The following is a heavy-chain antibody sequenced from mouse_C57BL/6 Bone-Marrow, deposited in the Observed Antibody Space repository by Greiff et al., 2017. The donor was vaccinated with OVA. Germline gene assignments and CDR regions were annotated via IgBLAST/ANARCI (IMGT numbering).Heavy chain of an antibody. CDR3: ARGDYYGSSWYFDV. J-gene: IGHJ1*03. Sequence: VQLQQSGAELVRPGSSVKLSCKASGYTFTSYWMDWVKQRPGQGLEWIGNIYPSDSETHYNQKFKDKATLTVDKSSSTAYLQLSSLTSEDSAVYYCARGDYYGSSWYFDVGGTGTGITVTA. V-gene: IGHV1-61*01. D-gene: IGHD1-1*01. CDR1: GYTFTSYW. CDR2: IYPSDSET.